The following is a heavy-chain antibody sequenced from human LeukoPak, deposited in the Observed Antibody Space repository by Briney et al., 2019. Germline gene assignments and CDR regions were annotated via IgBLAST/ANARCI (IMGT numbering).Heavy chain of an antibody. V-gene: IGHV5-51*01. CDR1: GYHFTSYW. D-gene: IGHD4-17*01. J-gene: IGHJ6*03. Sequence: GGSLEISCKGSGYHFTSYWIGGVRQVPGKGLEWMGIIYPGDSDTRYSPSFQGQVTISADKSISTAYLQWSSLKASDTAMYYCARLYGDYGYYYMDVWGKGTTVTVSS. CDR3: ARLYGDYGYYYMDV. CDR2: IYPGDSDT.